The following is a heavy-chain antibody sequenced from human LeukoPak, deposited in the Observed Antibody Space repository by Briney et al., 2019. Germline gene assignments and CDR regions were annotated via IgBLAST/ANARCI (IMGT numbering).Heavy chain of an antibody. CDR2: INHSGST. CDR1: GGSFSGYY. V-gene: IGHV4-34*01. J-gene: IGHJ3*02. CDR3: HHSSSWFHDAFDI. D-gene: IGHD6-13*01. Sequence: SETLSLTCAVYGGSFSGYYWSWIRQPPGKGLEWIGEINHSGSTNYNPSLKSRVTISVDTSKNQFSLKLSSVTAADTAVYYYHHSSSWFHDAFDIWGQGTMVTASS.